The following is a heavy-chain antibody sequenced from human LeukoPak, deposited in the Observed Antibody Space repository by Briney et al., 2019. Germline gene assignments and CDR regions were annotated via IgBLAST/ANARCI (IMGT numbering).Heavy chain of an antibody. CDR1: GGSTSSYY. J-gene: IGHJ5*02. V-gene: IGHV4-59*01. CDR3: ASSTAQYNWFDP. CDR2: IYYSGST. Sequence: SETLSLTCTVSGGSTSSYYWSWIRQPPGKGLEWIGYIYYSGSTNYNPSLKSRVTISVDTSKNQFSLKLSSVTAADTAVYYCASSTAQYNWFDPWGQGTLVTVSS. D-gene: IGHD4-11*01.